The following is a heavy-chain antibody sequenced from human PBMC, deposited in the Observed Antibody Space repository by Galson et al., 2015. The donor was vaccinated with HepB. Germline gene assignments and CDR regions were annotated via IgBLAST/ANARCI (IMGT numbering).Heavy chain of an antibody. J-gene: IGHJ3*02. Sequence: SLRLSCAASGFTFSSYWMHWVRRAPGKGLVWVSRINSDGSSTSYADSVKGRFTISRDNAKNTLYLQMNSLRAEDTAVYYCARVWGVPAAPWYDSSGYYDAFDIWGQGTMVTVSS. CDR1: GFTFSSYW. D-gene: IGHD3-22*01. CDR2: INSDGSST. CDR3: ARVWGVPAAPWYDSSGYYDAFDI. V-gene: IGHV3-74*01.